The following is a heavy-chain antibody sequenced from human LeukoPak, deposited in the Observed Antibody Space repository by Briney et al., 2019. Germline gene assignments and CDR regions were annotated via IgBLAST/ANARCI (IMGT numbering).Heavy chain of an antibody. Sequence: SETLSLTCTVSGGSISSSSYYWGWIRQPPGKGLEWIGGIYYSGSTYYNPSLKSRVTISVDTSKNQFSLKLSSVTAGDTAVYYCASQWVVVVAATRLNWFDPWGQGTLVTVSS. V-gene: IGHV4-39*01. J-gene: IGHJ5*02. CDR1: GGSISSSSYY. D-gene: IGHD2-15*01. CDR2: IYYSGST. CDR3: ASQWVVVVAATRLNWFDP.